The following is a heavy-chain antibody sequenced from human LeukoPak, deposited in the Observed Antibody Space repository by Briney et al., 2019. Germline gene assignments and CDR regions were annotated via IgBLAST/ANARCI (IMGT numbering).Heavy chain of an antibody. CDR1: DYSINSGYY. J-gene: IGHJ4*02. Sequence: SETLSLTCTVSDYSINSGYYWGWIRQPPGKGLEWIGTIYHSGSTYYNPSLKSRVTISVDTSKNQFSLILNSVTAADTAVYYCARGRGDEYGDYDYWGQGTLVTVSS. D-gene: IGHD4-17*01. V-gene: IGHV4-38-2*02. CDR2: IYHSGST. CDR3: ARGRGDEYGDYDY.